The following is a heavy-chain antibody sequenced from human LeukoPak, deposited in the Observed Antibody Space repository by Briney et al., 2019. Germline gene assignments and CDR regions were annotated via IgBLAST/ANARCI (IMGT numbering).Heavy chain of an antibody. CDR1: GFTVSSNY. J-gene: IGHJ4*02. Sequence: SLRLSCAASGFTVSSNYMSWIRQPPGKALEWLARIDWDADRYYSTPLKTRLTISKVTSKNQVALTMTDMDPVDTATYYCARSPRSSSYYFDYWGQGALVTVSS. CDR3: ARSPRSSSYYFDY. CDR2: IDWDADR. V-gene: IGHV2-70*11. D-gene: IGHD6-6*01.